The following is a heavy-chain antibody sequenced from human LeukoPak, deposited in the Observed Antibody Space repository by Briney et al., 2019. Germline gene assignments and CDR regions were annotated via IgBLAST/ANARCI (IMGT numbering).Heavy chain of an antibody. CDR3: ARQALNFWSGYSHFDY. CDR1: GYTFTGYY. V-gene: IGHV1-2*02. Sequence: ASVKVSCKASGYTFTGYYMHWVRQAPGQGLEWMGWINPNSGGTNYAQKFQGRVTMTRDTSISTAYMELSRLRSDDTAVYYCARQALNFWSGYSHFDYWGQGTLVTVSS. CDR2: INPNSGGT. J-gene: IGHJ4*02. D-gene: IGHD3-3*01.